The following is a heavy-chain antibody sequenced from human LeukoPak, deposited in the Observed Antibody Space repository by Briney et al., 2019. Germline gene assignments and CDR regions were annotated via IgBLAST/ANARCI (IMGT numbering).Heavy chain of an antibody. CDR2: INPNSGGT. J-gene: IGHJ4*02. CDR1: GYTFTGYY. Sequence: ASVKVSCKASGYTFTGYYMHWVRQAPGQGLEWMGWINPNSGGTNYAQKFQGRVTMTEDTSTDTAYMELSSLRSEDTAVYYCATAFRLGRYYFDYWGQGTLVTVSS. V-gene: IGHV1-2*02. CDR3: ATAFRLGRYYFDY. D-gene: IGHD5-12*01.